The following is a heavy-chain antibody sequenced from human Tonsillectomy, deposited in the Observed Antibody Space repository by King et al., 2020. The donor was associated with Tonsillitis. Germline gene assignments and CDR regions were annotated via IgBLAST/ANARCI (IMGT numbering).Heavy chain of an antibody. CDR2: ISGDGGST. Sequence: DVQLVESGGGVVQPGGSLRLSCAASGFTFDAYAMHWVRQAPGKGLEWVSLISGDGGSTHYADSVKGRFTISRDNRKNSLYLQLNSLTTEDTALYYCAKVYYGSGSYYHDYYFDLWGRGTLVTVSS. D-gene: IGHD3-10*01. V-gene: IGHV3-43*02. CDR1: GFTFDAYA. J-gene: IGHJ2*01. CDR3: AKVYYGSGSYYHDYYFDL.